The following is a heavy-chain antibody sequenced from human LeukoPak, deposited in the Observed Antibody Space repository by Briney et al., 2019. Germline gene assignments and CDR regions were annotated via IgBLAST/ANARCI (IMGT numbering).Heavy chain of an antibody. Sequence: PSETLSLTCTLSGGSISSSSYYWGWIRQPPGKGLEWIGSIYYSGSTYYNPSLKSRVTISVDTSKNQFSLKLSSVTAADTAVYYCARRGAEWELPYFDYWGQGTLVTVSS. CDR1: GGSISSSSYY. D-gene: IGHD1-26*01. V-gene: IGHV4-39*01. J-gene: IGHJ4*02. CDR2: IYYSGST. CDR3: ARRGAEWELPYFDY.